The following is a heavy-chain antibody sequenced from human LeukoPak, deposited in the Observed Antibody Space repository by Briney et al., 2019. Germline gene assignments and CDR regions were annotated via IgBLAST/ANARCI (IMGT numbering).Heavy chain of an antibody. D-gene: IGHD1-1*01. V-gene: IGHV3-66*01. CDR3: ARDVYTGTAGASDI. CDR2: IYSGGST. CDR1: GFTVSSNY. Sequence: GGSLRLSCAASGFTVSSNYMSWVRQAPGKGLERVSVIYSGGSTYYADSVKGRFTISRDNSKNTLYLQMNSLRAEDTAVYYCARDVYTGTAGASDIWGQGTMVTVSS. J-gene: IGHJ3*02.